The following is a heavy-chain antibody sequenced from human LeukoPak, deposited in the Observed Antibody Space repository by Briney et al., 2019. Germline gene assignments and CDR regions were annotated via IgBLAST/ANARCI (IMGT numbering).Heavy chain of an antibody. CDR2: IYYSGNT. CDR3: ARRGSGASLEYYFDL. V-gene: IGHV4-59*08. Sequence: SETLSLTCTVSGGSISSYSWSWIRQPPGKGLEYIGYIYYSGNTNSNPSLNSRVTISVDTSKNQFSLKLSSVTAADTAVYYCARRGSGASLEYYFDLWGRGTLVTVSS. J-gene: IGHJ2*01. CDR1: GGSISSYS. D-gene: IGHD1-14*01.